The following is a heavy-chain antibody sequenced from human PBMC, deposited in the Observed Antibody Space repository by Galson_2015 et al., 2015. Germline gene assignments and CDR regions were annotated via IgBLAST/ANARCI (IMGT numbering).Heavy chain of an antibody. CDR2: IYTAASSA. J-gene: IGHJ4*02. D-gene: IGHD2-21*01. CDR1: GFTFSRYW. Sequence: SLRLSCAASGFTFSRYWMHWVRHAPGTGLVWVSRIYTAASSASSADSVKGRFPISRDDAKSTLYLQMNSLRAEDTAVYYCVRGNSCYGNFDYWGQGILFTVSS. CDR3: VRGNSCYGNFDY. V-gene: IGHV3-74*01.